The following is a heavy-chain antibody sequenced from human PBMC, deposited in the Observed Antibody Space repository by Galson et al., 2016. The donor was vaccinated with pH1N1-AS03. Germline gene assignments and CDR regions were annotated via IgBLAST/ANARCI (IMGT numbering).Heavy chain of an antibody. CDR2: IYSGGDT. CDR3: ATNGRYDSA. CDR1: GFTVGNNY. V-gene: IGHV3-66*02. D-gene: IGHD3-22*01. Sequence: SLRLSCAASGFTVGNNYMNWVRQAPGKGLEWVSLIYSGGDTYYADSVKGRFTISSDSSKNTLYLQMNSLKPEDTAVYYCATNGRYDSAWGQGTLVTVSS. J-gene: IGHJ5*02.